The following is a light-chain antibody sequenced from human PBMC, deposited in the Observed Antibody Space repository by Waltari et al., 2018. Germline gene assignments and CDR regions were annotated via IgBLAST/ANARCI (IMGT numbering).Light chain of an antibody. Sequence: DIVMTQSPDSLAVSLGETATINCKSSQSVLFSSNHNNYLAWYQQKPGQAPKLLIYWASARESGVPDRCSGSGSGTDFTLTNSSLQAGDVAIYYCQQYSSRPLTFGGGTKVEIK. CDR2: WAS. V-gene: IGKV4-1*01. J-gene: IGKJ4*01. CDR3: QQYSSRPLT. CDR1: QSVLFSSNHNNY.